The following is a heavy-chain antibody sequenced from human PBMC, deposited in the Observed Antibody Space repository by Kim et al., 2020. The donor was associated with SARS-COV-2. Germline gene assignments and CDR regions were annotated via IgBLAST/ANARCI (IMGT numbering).Heavy chain of an antibody. D-gene: IGHD3-3*01. CDR3: AKDLNRDTIFGVAPGFDY. V-gene: IGHV3-33*06. J-gene: IGHJ4*02. Sequence: GGSLRHSCAASGFTFSSYGMHWVRQAPGKGLEWVAVIWYDGSNKYYADSVKGRFTISRDNSKNTLYLQMNSLRAEDTAVYYCAKDLNRDTIFGVAPGFDYWGQGALVTVSS. CDR2: IWYDGSNK. CDR1: GFTFSSYG.